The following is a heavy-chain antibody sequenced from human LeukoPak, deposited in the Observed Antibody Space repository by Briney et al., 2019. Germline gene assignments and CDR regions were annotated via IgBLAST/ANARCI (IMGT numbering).Heavy chain of an antibody. CDR2: ISSNGGRT. V-gene: IGHV3-64D*09. D-gene: IGHD3-10*01. Sequence: GGSLRLSCSASGFTFSSYVMHWARQAPGKGLEYVSAISSNGGRTYYADSVKDRFIISRDNSKNTLYLQMRSLRPEDTAVYYCVTDWGVITNDAFDIWGQGTMVTVSS. CDR1: GFTFSSYV. J-gene: IGHJ3*02. CDR3: VTDWGVITNDAFDI.